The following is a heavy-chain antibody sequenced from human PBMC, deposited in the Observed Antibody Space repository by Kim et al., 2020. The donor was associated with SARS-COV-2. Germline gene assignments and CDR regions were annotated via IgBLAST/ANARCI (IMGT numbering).Heavy chain of an antibody. CDR1: GFTFSSYS. D-gene: IGHD6-19*01. J-gene: IGHJ4*02. Sequence: GGSLRLSCAASGFTFSSYSMNWVRQAPGKGLEWVSSISSSSSYIYYADSVKGRFTISRDNAKNSLYLQMNSLRAEDTAVYYCARDRGTAVAVDYFDYWGQGTLVTVSS. CDR3: ARDRGTAVAVDYFDY. V-gene: IGHV3-21*01. CDR2: ISSSSSYI.